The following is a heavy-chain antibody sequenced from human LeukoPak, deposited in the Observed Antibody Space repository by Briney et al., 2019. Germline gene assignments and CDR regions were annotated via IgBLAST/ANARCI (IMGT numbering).Heavy chain of an antibody. CDR3: ARDRYGDHTYFDY. Sequence: TLSLTCAVSGGSINSGGYSWSWIRQPPGKGLEWIGYIYHSGSTYYNPSLKSRVTISVDRSKNQFSLNLSSVTAADTAVYYCARDRYGDHTYFDYWGQGTLVTVSS. J-gene: IGHJ4*02. CDR1: GGSINSGGYS. V-gene: IGHV4-30-2*01. D-gene: IGHD4-17*01. CDR2: IYHSGST.